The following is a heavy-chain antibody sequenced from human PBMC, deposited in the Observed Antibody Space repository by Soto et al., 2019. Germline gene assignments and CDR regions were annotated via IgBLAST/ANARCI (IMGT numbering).Heavy chain of an antibody. Sequence: QVQLVESGGGVVQPGRSLRLSCAASGFTFSSYGMHWVCQATGKGLEWVAVISHDGSNEYYADSVKGRFTISRDNSKNTLFLQMNSLRAEDTAVYYCAKDRALRTNYYYYGMDVWGQGTTVTVSS. V-gene: IGHV3-30*18. CDR2: ISHDGSNE. CDR3: AKDRALRTNYYYYGMDV. J-gene: IGHJ6*02. CDR1: GFTFSSYG.